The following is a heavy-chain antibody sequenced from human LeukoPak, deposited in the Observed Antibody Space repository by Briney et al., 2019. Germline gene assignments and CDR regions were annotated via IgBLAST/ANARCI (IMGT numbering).Heavy chain of an antibody. CDR2: IIPIFGTA. Sequence: ASVKVSCKASGGTFSSYAISWVRQAPGQGLEWMGGIIPIFGTANYAQKFQGRVTITADESTSTAYMELSSLRSEDTAVYYCARDRERVLDPDAFDIWGQGTMVTVSS. D-gene: IGHD3/OR15-3a*01. CDR1: GGTFSSYA. J-gene: IGHJ3*02. CDR3: ARDRERVLDPDAFDI. V-gene: IGHV1-69*13.